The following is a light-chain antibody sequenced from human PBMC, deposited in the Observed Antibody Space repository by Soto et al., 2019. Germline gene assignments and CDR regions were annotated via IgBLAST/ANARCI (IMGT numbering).Light chain of an antibody. V-gene: IGKV1-17*03. CDR2: AAS. CDR1: QGISNY. Sequence: QMTQSASAMSASVGNSVTIACRASQGISNYLAWFQQKPGKVPKRLIYAASSLQSGVPSRFSGSGSETEFTLTISGLQPGDSATYYCQQYNSYSPTFGQGTKVDIK. J-gene: IGKJ1*01. CDR3: QQYNSYSPT.